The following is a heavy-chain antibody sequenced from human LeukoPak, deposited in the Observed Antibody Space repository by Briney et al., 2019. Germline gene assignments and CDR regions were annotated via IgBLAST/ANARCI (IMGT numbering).Heavy chain of an antibody. CDR1: GFTFSNYW. D-gene: IGHD6-13*01. J-gene: IGHJ4*02. CDR3: ASASSHRIAAGGDY. V-gene: IGHV3-74*01. CDR2: INSDGSSR. Sequence: PGGSLRLSCAASGFTFSNYWMRWVRQAPGKGLVWVSRINSDGSSRNYADSVKGRFTISRDNAKNTLYLQMNSLRAEDTAVYYCASASSHRIAAGGDYWGQGTLSPSPQ.